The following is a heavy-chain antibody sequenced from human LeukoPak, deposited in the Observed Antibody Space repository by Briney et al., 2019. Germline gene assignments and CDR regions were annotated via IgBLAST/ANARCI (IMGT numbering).Heavy chain of an antibody. CDR3: TRDQTPYY. CDR1: VFTFGDYA. J-gene: IGHJ4*02. Sequence: GGSLRLSCTGSVFTFGDYAMTWVRQAPGKGLEWVGFIRSQIYGGTPEYAASVKGRFTISRDDSEGVAYLQMNSLKTEDTAVYYCTRDQTPYYWGQGTLVTVSS. V-gene: IGHV3-49*04. CDR2: IRSQIYGGTP.